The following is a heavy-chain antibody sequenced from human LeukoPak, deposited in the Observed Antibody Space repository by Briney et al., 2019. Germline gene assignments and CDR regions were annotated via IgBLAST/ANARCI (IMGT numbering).Heavy chain of an antibody. CDR3: ARDLREDAFDI. V-gene: IGHV4-30-4*08. D-gene: IGHD5-24*01. J-gene: IGHJ3*02. CDR1: GGPISSGDYY. Sequence: SETLSLTCTVSGGPISSGDYYWSWIRQPPGKGLEWIGYIYYSGSTYYNPSLKSRVTISVDTSKNQFPLKLSSVTAADTAVYYCARDLREDAFDIWGQGTMVTVSS. CDR2: IYYSGST.